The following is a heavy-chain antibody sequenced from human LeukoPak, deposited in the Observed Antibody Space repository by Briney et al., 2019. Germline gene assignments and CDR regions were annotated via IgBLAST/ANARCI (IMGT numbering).Heavy chain of an antibody. D-gene: IGHD3-22*01. CDR3: AKDYYDSSGYWSPYNAFDI. CDR1: GFTFSSYA. V-gene: IGHV3-23*01. Sequence: GGSLRLSCAASGFTFSSYAMSWVRQAPGKGLGWVSAMSGSGGSTYYADSVKGRFTISRDNSNNTLYLQMNSLRAEDTAVYYCAKDYYDSSGYWSPYNAFDIWGQGTMVTVSS. CDR2: MSGSGGST. J-gene: IGHJ3*02.